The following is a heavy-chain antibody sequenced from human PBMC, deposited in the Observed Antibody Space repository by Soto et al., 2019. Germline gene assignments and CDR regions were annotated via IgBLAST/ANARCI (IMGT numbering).Heavy chain of an antibody. CDR1: GGTCNSFC. CDR3: AIENWGPGGHYFDY. Sequence: GASVKVSCKAYGGTCNSFCIKWVLQAPGQGLEWVGGIIPVFGTINYAQKFRGRVTITADASTSTSYMELSSLRSDDTAVYYCAIENWGPGGHYFDYWGQGTLVTVSS. J-gene: IGHJ4*02. CDR2: IIPVFGTI. V-gene: IGHV1-69*13. D-gene: IGHD7-27*01.